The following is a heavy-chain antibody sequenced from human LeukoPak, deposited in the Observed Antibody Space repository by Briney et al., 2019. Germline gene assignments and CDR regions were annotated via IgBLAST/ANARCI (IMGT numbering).Heavy chain of an antibody. D-gene: IGHD1-14*01. Sequence: GGSLRLSCAASGFTFSSYAMSWVRQAPGKGLEWVSDISGSGGSTYYADSVKGRFTISRDNSKNTLYLQMNSLRAEDTAVYYCARENHNINYYYMDVWGKGTTVTVSS. CDR3: ARENHNINYYYMDV. V-gene: IGHV3-23*01. CDR2: ISGSGGST. J-gene: IGHJ6*03. CDR1: GFTFSSYA.